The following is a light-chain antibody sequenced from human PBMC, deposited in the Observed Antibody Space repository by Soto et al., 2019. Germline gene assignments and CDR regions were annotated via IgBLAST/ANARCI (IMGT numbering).Light chain of an antibody. CDR1: QSISSW. V-gene: IGKV1-5*01. CDR3: QQYNSYSPTWT. Sequence: DIQMTQSPSTLSASVGDRVTMTARAIQSISSWLAWYQQKPGKAPKLLIYDASSLESGVPSRFSGSGSGTEFTLTISSLQPDDFATYYCQQYNSYSPTWTFGQGTKVDI. J-gene: IGKJ1*01. CDR2: DAS.